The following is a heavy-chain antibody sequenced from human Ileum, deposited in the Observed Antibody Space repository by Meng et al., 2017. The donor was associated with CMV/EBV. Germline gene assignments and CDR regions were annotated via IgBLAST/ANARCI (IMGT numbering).Heavy chain of an antibody. CDR1: GYTFTSYD. V-gene: IGHV1-8*01. Sequence: ASVKVSCKASGYTFTSYDINWVRQATGQGLEWMGWMNPNSGNTGYAQKFQGRVTMTRNTSISTAYMELSSLRSEDTAVYYCARGSGYPPKFDYWGQGTRVTVSS. J-gene: IGHJ4*02. CDR3: ARGSGYPPKFDY. CDR2: MNPNSGNT. D-gene: IGHD6-13*01.